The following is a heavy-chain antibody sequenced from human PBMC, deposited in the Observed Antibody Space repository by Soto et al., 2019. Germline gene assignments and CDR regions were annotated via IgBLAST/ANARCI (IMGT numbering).Heavy chain of an antibody. D-gene: IGHD2-2*01. CDR3: ARDVGYCSSSTCLIDY. Sequence: VQLVQSGAEVKKPGASVRLSCKASGYTFHTYGISWVRQAPGQGLEWMGWISTFNGETRYAQKFQARVTVTTDTSTTTGYMELRSLRSDDTAVYYCARDVGYCSSSTCLIDYWGQGTLVTVSS. CDR2: ISTFNGET. J-gene: IGHJ4*02. CDR1: GYTFHTYG. V-gene: IGHV1-18*01.